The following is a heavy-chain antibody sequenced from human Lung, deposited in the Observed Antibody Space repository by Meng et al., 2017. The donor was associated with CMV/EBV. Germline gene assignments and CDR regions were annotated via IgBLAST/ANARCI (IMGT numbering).Heavy chain of an antibody. J-gene: IGHJ3*01. D-gene: IGHD3-16*02. CDR3: AHRPLYPNVFDF. CDR2: IYWNDDK. CDR1: GFSLSTNGVG. V-gene: IGHV2-5*01. Sequence: SGXXLVXPTQTLTLTCTFSGFSLSTNGVGVGWIRQPPGKALEWLALIYWNDDKRYSPSLRTRLTITKDTSKIQVVLRMANLDPVDTATYFCAHRPLYPNVFDFXGQGXMVTVSS.